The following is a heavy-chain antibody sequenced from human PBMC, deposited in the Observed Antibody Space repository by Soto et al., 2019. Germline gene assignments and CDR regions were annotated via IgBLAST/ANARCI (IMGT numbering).Heavy chain of an antibody. CDR1: GGSISKSSYY. CDR3: SRRAPEGFDP. V-gene: IGHV4-39*01. Sequence: KSSETLSLTCTVSGGSISKSSYYWVWIRQPPGKGLEWVGSMSCSGSTYYNPSLKSRVAISVDTSKNQLSLQVSSVTAADTAVYYCSRRAPEGFDPWGQGTLVTSPQ. CDR2: MSCSGST. J-gene: IGHJ5*02.